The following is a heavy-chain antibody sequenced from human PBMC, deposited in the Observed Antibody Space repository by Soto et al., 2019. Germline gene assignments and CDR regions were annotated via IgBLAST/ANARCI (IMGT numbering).Heavy chain of an antibody. D-gene: IGHD5-18*01. CDR2: IWYDGSNK. V-gene: IGHV3-33*01. CDR3: ARDHHTAMVQDV. Sequence: QPGGSLRLSCAASGFTFSSYGMRWVRQAPGKGLEWVAVIWYDGSNKYYTDSVKGRFTISRDNSKSTLYLQMNSLRAEDTAVYYCARDHHTAMVQDVWGQGTTVTVSS. J-gene: IGHJ6*02. CDR1: GFTFSSYG.